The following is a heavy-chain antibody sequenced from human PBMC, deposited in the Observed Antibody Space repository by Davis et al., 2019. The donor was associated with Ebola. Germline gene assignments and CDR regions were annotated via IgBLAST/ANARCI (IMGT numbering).Heavy chain of an antibody. V-gene: IGHV3-23*01. CDR1: GFTFNTYA. CDR2: IGSSGDST. Sequence: GESLKISCAASGFTFNTYAMNWVRQAPGKGLEWVSTIGSSGDSTYYADSVKGRFTISRDNSKNTLYLQMNSLRAEDTAVYYCAKDGYCSSTSCYGGLDWFDPWGQGTLVTVSS. D-gene: IGHD2-2*03. J-gene: IGHJ5*02. CDR3: AKDGYCSSTSCYGGLDWFDP.